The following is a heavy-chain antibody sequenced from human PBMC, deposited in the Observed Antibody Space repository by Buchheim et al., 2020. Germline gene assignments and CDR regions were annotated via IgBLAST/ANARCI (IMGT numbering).Heavy chain of an antibody. J-gene: IGHJ6*02. D-gene: IGHD3-10*01. V-gene: IGHV5-10-1*03. Sequence: EVQLVQSGAEVKKPGESLRISCKGSGYSFTSYWISWVRQMPGKGLEWMGRIDPSDSYTNYSPSFQGHVTISADKSISTASPQWSSLKASDTAMYYCARHQGLGTYYYYYGMDVWGQGTT. CDR3: ARHQGLGTYYYYYGMDV. CDR1: GYSFTSYW. CDR2: IDPSDSYT.